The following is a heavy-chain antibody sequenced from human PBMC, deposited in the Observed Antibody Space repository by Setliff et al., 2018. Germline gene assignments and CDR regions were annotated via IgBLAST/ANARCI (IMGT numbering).Heavy chain of an antibody. J-gene: IGHJ5*02. CDR1: GYSISSGYY. CDR3: ASSRGQLRYSYGPNWFDP. V-gene: IGHV4-38-2*01. CDR2: IYHSGST. Sequence: PSETLSLTCAVSGYSISSGYYWGWIRQPPGKGLEWIGSIYHSGSTYYNPSLKSRVTISVDTSKNQFSPKLSSVTAADTAVYYCASSRGQLRYSYGPNWFDPWGQGTLVTVSS. D-gene: IGHD5-18*01.